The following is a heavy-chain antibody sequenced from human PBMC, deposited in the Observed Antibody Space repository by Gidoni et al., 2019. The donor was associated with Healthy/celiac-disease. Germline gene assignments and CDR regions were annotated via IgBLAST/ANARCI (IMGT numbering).Heavy chain of an antibody. CDR3: ARDQEHGFGEFHRWYYFDY. CDR1: GFTFSSYA. Sequence: QVQLVESGGGVVQPGRSLRLSCAASGFTFSSYAMHWVRQAPGKGLEWVAVISYDGSNKYYADSVKGRFTISRDNSKNTLYLQMNSLRAEDTAVYYCARDQEHGFGEFHRWYYFDYWGQGTLVTVSS. CDR2: ISYDGSNK. V-gene: IGHV3-30-3*01. J-gene: IGHJ4*02. D-gene: IGHD3-10*01.